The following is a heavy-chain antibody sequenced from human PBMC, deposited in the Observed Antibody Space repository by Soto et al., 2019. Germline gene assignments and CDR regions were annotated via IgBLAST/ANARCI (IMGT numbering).Heavy chain of an antibody. V-gene: IGHV4-4*02. CDR2: SHQSGNT. CDR3: ATRDTGRVY. D-gene: IGHD5-18*01. CDR1: GVSIGSHDW. J-gene: IGHJ4*02. Sequence: QVQLQESGPGLVKPSGTLSLTCAVSGVSIGSHDWWTWVRQPPGKGLEWIGESHQSGNTNYNSSLXSRVTISLDNAKNHFSLHLSSVPVADTAGYYCATRDTGRVYWGQGTLVTVSS.